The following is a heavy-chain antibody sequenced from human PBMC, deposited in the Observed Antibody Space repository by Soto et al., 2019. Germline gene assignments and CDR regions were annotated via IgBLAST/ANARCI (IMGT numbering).Heavy chain of an antibody. CDR2: ISGYNANT. Sequence: QVQLVQSGAEVKKPGASVKVSCKASGYSFPRYGISWVRQAPGQGLEWMGWISGYNANTNYPENLQGRVTMTTDTPTSTAYMEVRNLISHDTAVYYCARMGDVPYYFYGLDAWGQGTTVTVSS. CDR3: ARMGDVPYYFYGLDA. J-gene: IGHJ6*02. V-gene: IGHV1-18*01. D-gene: IGHD3-16*01. CDR1: GYSFPRYG.